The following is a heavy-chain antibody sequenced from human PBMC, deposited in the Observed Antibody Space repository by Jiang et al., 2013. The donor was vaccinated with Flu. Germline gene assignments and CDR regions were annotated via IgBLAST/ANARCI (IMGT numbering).Heavy chain of an antibody. V-gene: IGHV6-1*01. J-gene: IGHJ4*02. CDR1: GDSVSSNSAA. D-gene: IGHD6-19*01. CDR2: TYYRSKWYN. Sequence: SQTLSLTCAISGDSVSSNSAAWNWIRQSPSRGLEWLGRTYYRSKWYNDYAVSVKSRITINPDTSKNQFSLQLNSVTPEDTAVYYCARTPLYSSGWYVFRSPVYYFDYWGQG. CDR3: ARTPLYSSGWYVFRSPVYYFDY.